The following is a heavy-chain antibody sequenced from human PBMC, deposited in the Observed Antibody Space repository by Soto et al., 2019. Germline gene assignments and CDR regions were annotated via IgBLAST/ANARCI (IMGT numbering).Heavy chain of an antibody. V-gene: IGHV4-59*01. CDR1: GGSISSYY. CDR2: IYYSGST. Sequence: QVQLQESGPGLVKPSETLSLTCTVSGGSISSYYWSWIRQPPGKGLEWIGYIYYSGSTNYNPSLKSRVTISVDTSKNQFSLKLSSVTAADTAVYYCASHNPYYYGSGSLTDLTENWGQGTLVTVSS. J-gene: IGHJ4*02. CDR3: ASHNPYYYGSGSLTDLTEN. D-gene: IGHD3-10*01.